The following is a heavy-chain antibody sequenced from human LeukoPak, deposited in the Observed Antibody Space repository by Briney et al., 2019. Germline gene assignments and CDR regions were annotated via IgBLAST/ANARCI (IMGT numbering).Heavy chain of an antibody. J-gene: IGHJ4*02. CDR3: ARGHYDFWSGYYPSFDY. D-gene: IGHD3-3*01. Sequence: SETLSLTCTVSGGSVSSGSYYWSWIRQPPGKGLEWIGYISYSGSTNYNPSLKSRVTISVDTSKNRFSLRLSSVTAADTAVYYCARGHYDFWSGYYPSFDYWGQGTLVTVSS. V-gene: IGHV4-61*01. CDR1: GGSVSSGSYY. CDR2: ISYSGST.